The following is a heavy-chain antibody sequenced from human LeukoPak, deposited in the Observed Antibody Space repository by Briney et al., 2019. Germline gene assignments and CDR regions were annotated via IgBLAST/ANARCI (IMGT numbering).Heavy chain of an antibody. CDR2: ISPRCFST. D-gene: IGHD5-24*01. Sequence: SVNVSYKAFGYTFPSNYLLRVRLAPGPAREGTGVISPRCFSTNYAQKFQRRVTLTRDMSTSTDYVELSSLRSEDTAVDYCARDNSVRDEAWWFNSWDQGTLVTVSS. CDR1: GYTFPSNY. V-gene: IGHV1-46*01. J-gene: IGHJ5*01. CDR3: ARDNSVRDEAWWFNS.